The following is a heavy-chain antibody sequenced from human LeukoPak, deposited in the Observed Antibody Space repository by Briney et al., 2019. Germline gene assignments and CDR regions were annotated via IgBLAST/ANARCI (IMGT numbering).Heavy chain of an antibody. CDR2: IYSGGST. CDR3: ARDPGGPHTVKWDAFDI. J-gene: IGHJ3*02. D-gene: IGHD2-2*02. Sequence: GGFLRLSCAASGFTVSSNYMSWVRQAPGKGLEWGSVIYSGGSTYYADSVKGQFTISRDNSKNTLYLQMNSLRAEDTAVYYCARDPGGPHTVKWDAFDIWGQGTMVTVSS. CDR1: GFTVSSNY. V-gene: IGHV3-53*01.